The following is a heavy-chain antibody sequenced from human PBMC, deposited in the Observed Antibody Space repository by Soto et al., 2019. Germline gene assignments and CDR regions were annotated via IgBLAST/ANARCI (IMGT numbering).Heavy chain of an antibody. Sequence: SETLSLTCTVSGGSISSYYWSWIRQPPGKGLEWIGYIYYSGSTNYNPSLKSRVTISVDTSKNQFSLKLSSVTAADTAVYYCARLRYCSGGSCIDYWGQGTLVTVS. CDR2: IYYSGST. D-gene: IGHD2-15*01. J-gene: IGHJ4*02. V-gene: IGHV4-59*08. CDR3: ARLRYCSGGSCIDY. CDR1: GGSISSYY.